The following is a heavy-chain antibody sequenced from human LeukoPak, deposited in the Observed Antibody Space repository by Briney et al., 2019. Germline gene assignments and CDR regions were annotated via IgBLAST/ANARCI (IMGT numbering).Heavy chain of an antibody. D-gene: IGHD2-2*01. CDR2: MSPISGNT. V-gene: IGHV1-8*01. CDR3: AREFGDILVVPYC. J-gene: IGHJ4*02. Sequence: ASVKVSCKASGYTFTSYDINWVRQATGQGLEWMGWMSPISGNTGYAQKFQGRLTMTRNTAINTAYMELSGLRSEDTAVYYCAREFGDILVVPYCWGQGTLVTVSS. CDR1: GYTFTSYD.